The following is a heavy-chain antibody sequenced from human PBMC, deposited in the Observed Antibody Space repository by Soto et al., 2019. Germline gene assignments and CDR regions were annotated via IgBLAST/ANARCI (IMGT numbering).Heavy chain of an antibody. CDR3: ARGITMVRGVILTPYFDY. CDR2: FSSTGST. D-gene: IGHD3-10*01. V-gene: IGHV4-59*01. CDR1: GASITQYY. J-gene: IGHJ4*02. Sequence: SETRSLTCAGSGASITQYYGNWIRQSPGKGLEWIVSFSSTGSTVYNPSLGSRVTISLDTSKNQFSLTLNSVTAADTAVYYCARGITMVRGVILTPYFDYWGQGTLVTVSS.